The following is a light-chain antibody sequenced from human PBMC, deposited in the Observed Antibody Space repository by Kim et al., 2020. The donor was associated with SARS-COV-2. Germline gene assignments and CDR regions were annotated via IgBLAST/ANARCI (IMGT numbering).Light chain of an antibody. J-gene: IGLJ3*02. V-gene: IGLV3-21*01. CDR2: YDY. CDR3: QVWDTTTEHVM. CDR1: NIGGKS. Sequence: APGEAASSTCGGNNIGGKSVNWYQKRPGPAPLLVIYYDYSRPSGIPERFAGSNSDNTATLTVSRVEAGDEADYYCQVWDTTTEHVMFGGGTQLTVL.